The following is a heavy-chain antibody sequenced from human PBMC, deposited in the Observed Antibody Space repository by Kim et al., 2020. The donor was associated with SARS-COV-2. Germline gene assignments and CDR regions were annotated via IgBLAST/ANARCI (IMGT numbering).Heavy chain of an antibody. CDR3: ARDQEDSSGWYLGNDL. D-gene: IGHD6-19*01. J-gene: IGHJ2*01. Sequence: DAVKGRFTISRDNAKNSLYLQMNSLRAEDTAVYYCARDQEDSSGWYLGNDLWGRGTLVTVSS. V-gene: IGHV3-11*05.